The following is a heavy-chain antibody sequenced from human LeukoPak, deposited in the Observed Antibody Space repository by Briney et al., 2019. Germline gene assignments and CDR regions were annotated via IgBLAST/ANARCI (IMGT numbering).Heavy chain of an antibody. D-gene: IGHD7-27*01. CDR2: IYTGGST. CDR1: GFTISSNY. V-gene: IGHV3-66*01. J-gene: IGHJ4*02. CDR3: ARASTLRTGDAH. Sequence: GGSLRLTCAASGFTISSNYMSWVRQAPGKGLEWISVIYTGGSTSYADSVKGRFTISRDSSTNTLFLQMNSLRAEDTAVYYCARASTLRTGDAHWGQGTLVTVSS.